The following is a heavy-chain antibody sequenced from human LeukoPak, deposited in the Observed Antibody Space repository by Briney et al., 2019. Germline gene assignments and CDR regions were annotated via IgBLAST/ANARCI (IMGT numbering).Heavy chain of an antibody. V-gene: IGHV3-20*04. D-gene: IGHD4-23*01. CDR1: GFTFDDYG. CDR3: AKGWNGMDYGGGRDY. J-gene: IGHJ4*02. CDR2: INWNGGGT. Sequence: GGSLRLSCAAAGFTFDDYGMRWVRQVPGKGLEWVSGINWNGGGTAYADSVKGRFTISRDNAKKSLYLQMNSLRAEDTALYYCAKGWNGMDYGGGRDYWGQGTLVTVSS.